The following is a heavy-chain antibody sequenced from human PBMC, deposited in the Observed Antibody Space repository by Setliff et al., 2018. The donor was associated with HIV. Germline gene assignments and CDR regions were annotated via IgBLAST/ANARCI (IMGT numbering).Heavy chain of an antibody. J-gene: IGHJ4*02. CDR3: ARVRGSSYFGTFDY. V-gene: IGHV4-59*01. Sequence: NPSETLSLTCAVSGGSINSYYWSWIRQPPGKGLEWIGYIYYIGNTNYNPSLKSRVTISVDTSKNQFSLKLSSVTAADTAVYYCARVRGSSYFGTFDYWGQGALVTVSS. D-gene: IGHD1-26*01. CDR2: IYYIGNT. CDR1: GGSINSYY.